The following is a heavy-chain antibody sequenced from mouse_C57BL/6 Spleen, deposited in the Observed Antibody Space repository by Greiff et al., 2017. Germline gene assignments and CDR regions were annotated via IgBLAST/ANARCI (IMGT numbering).Heavy chain of an antibody. CDR3: VLLGGFDY. Sequence: VKLQESGPELVKPGASVKMSCKASGYTFTDYNMHWVKQSHGKSLEWIGYINPNNGGTSYNQKFKGKATLTVNKSSSTAYMELRSLTSEDSAVYYCVLLGGFDYWGQGTTLTVSS. V-gene: IGHV1-22*01. CDR1: GYTFTDYN. J-gene: IGHJ2*01. CDR2: INPNNGGT. D-gene: IGHD2-1*01.